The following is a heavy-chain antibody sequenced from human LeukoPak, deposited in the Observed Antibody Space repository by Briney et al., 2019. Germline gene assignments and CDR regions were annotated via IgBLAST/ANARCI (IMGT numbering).Heavy chain of an antibody. J-gene: IGHJ6*02. CDR2: VGSAGDT. Sequence: QSGGSLRLSCAASGFTLSNYDMHWVRQPAGKGLEWVSTVGSAGDTYYTDSVKGRFTSSRENAKNSFFLQMNSLRAGDTAVYYCARENVLAVAGKNYYYGMDVWGQGTTVTVSS. V-gene: IGHV3-13*01. CDR1: GFTLSNYD. D-gene: IGHD6-19*01. CDR3: ARENVLAVAGKNYYYGMDV.